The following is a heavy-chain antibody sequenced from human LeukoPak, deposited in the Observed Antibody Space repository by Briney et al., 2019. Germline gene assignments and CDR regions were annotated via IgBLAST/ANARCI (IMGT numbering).Heavy chain of an antibody. J-gene: IGHJ3*02. CDR2: IKSKTDGGTT. D-gene: IGHD2-2*01. Sequence: GSLRLSCAASGFTFSNAWMSWVRQAPGKGLEWVGRIKSKTDGGTTDYAAPVEGRFTISRDDSKNTLYLQMNSLKTEDTAVYYCTTTPPYQLLSDAFDIWGQGTMVTVSS. CDR1: GFTFSNAW. CDR3: TTTPPYQLLSDAFDI. V-gene: IGHV3-15*01.